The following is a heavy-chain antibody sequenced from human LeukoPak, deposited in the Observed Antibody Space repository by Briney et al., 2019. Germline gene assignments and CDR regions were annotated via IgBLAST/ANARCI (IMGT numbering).Heavy chain of an antibody. CDR3: ARAYAGGIFDS. CDR1: GFTFSDYW. CDR2: IKEDGSEN. V-gene: IGHV3-7*04. J-gene: IGHJ4*02. Sequence: GGSLRLSCVASGFTFSDYWMSWVRQAPGKGLEWVANIKEDGSENYYVDSVWGRFTISRDNAKNSLYLQMNSLRAEDTAMYYCARAYAGGIFDSWGQGTLVTVSS. D-gene: IGHD3-16*01.